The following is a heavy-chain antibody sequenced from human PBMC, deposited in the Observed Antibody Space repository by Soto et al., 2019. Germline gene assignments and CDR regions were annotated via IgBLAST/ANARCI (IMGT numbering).Heavy chain of an antibody. Sequence: EVQLVESGAGLVQPGGSLRLSCAASGFTFNNYWMTWVRQAPGKGLEWVATIKQEGSEEYYVDTVKGRFTISSNNAKNSLYLQMNSETAVDKAVYYYAKNPLRTSDYWGQGTLVTVSS. CDR2: IKQEGSEE. J-gene: IGHJ4*02. CDR1: GFTFNNYW. V-gene: IGHV3-7*01. CDR3: AKNPLRTSDY.